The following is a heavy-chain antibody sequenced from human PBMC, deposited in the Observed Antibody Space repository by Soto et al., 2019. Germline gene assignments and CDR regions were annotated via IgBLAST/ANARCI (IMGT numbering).Heavy chain of an antibody. D-gene: IGHD3-22*01. Sequence: SETLSLTCTVSGGSISSGTYYWGWFRHPPGKGLEWIGTIYYSGSTYYNPSLKSRVSIFVDTSKNEFSLKLTSVTAADTAVYYCARLYYYDSSGYPNWFDPWGQGTLVTVSS. V-gene: IGHV4-39*01. CDR1: GGSISSGTYY. J-gene: IGHJ5*02. CDR3: ARLYYYDSSGYPNWFDP. CDR2: IYYSGST.